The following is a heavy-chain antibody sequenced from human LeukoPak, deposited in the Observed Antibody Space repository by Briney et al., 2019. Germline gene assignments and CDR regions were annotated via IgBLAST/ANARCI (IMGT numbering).Heavy chain of an antibody. CDR1: GCTFTGYY. Sequence: VASVKVSCKASGCTFTGYYRHWVRQARGQGLDGMGWSNPYSGCTNYTQKFHGRVTITRETSTSTAYMELSRLRSDDTAVYYCAREYYDILTGYYQPPYNCFDPWGQGTLVTVSS. V-gene: IGHV1-2*02. CDR2: SNPYSGCT. D-gene: IGHD3-9*01. CDR3: AREYYDILTGYYQPPYNCFDP. J-gene: IGHJ5*02.